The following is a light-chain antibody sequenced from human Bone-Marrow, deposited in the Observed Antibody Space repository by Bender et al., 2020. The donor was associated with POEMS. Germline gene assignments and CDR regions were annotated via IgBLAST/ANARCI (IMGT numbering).Light chain of an antibody. CDR1: SSSIASDY. Sequence: NFMLIQPHSVSESPGKTVTISCTRSSSSIASDYVQWHQQRPGSSPTTVIYEDYQRPSGVPDRFSASVDSSSNSAPLTISDLQTEDEADYYCQSFDHDNLLFGGGTKLTVL. V-gene: IGLV6-57*01. J-gene: IGLJ2*01. CDR2: EDY. CDR3: QSFDHDNLL.